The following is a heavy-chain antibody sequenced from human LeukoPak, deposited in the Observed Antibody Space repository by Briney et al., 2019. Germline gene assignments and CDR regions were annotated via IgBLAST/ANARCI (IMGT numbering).Heavy chain of an antibody. Sequence: GGSLRLSCAASGFIFSDFAMSWVRQAPGKGLEWDSGMSASGSHTHSADFVKGRFTISRDNFKNTLYLQMNGLRVEDTAVYYCAKVPSRSPRLVFLDAFDIWGQGTMVTVSS. CDR3: AKVPSRSPRLVFLDAFDI. J-gene: IGHJ3*02. CDR2: MSASGSHT. V-gene: IGHV3-23*01. D-gene: IGHD1-26*01. CDR1: GFIFSDFA.